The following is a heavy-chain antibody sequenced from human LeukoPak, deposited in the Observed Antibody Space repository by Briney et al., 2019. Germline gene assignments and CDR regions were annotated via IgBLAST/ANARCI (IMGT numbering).Heavy chain of an antibody. D-gene: IGHD6-13*01. CDR1: GFTFSSYG. V-gene: IGHV3-30*18. J-gene: IGHJ4*02. CDR2: ISYDGSNK. CDR3: AKDHSSRASLYYFDY. Sequence: PGGSLRLSCAASGFTFSSYGMHWVRQAPGKGLEWVAVISYDGSNKYYADSVKGRFTISRDNSKNTLYLQMNSLRAEDTAVYYCAKDHSSRASLYYFDYWGQGTLVTVSS.